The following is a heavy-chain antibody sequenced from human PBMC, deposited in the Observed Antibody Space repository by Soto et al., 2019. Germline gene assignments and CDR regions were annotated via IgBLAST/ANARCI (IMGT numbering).Heavy chain of an antibody. J-gene: IGHJ6*02. CDR2: IYNGGST. V-gene: IGHV3-66*01. CDR3: ARDRLPTDGRDA. D-gene: IGHD4-17*01. Sequence: EVQLVESGGGLVQPGGSLRLSCAASGFTVSSNYMSWVRQAPGRGLEWVSVIYNGGSTYYADSVKGRSTISRDTSKNTLYRQMNTLGAEETAEYYCARDRLPTDGRDAWGQGTTVTVSS. CDR1: GFTVSSNY.